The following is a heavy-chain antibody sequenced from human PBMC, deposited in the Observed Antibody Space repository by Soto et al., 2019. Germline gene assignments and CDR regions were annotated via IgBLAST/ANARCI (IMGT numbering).Heavy chain of an antibody. J-gene: IGHJ4*02. CDR2: IEPDGFEK. CDR1: GFTFNTYW. D-gene: IGHD3-22*01. Sequence: EVQLVESGGGLVQPGGSLRLSCAASGFTFNTYWMTWVRQAPGKGLQWVASIEPDGFEKDYIDSMKGRFTISRDNAKNSLYLQMNGLRPDDTAVYYCARDPRYFGCSGPFDYWGRGALVTVSS. CDR3: ARDPRYFGCSGPFDY. V-gene: IGHV3-7*04.